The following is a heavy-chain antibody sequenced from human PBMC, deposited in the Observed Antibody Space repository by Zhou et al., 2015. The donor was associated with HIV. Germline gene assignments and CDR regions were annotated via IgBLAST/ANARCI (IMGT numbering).Heavy chain of an antibody. CDR2: IIPIFGTA. V-gene: IGHV1-69*12. D-gene: IGHD6-6*01. CDR1: GGTFSSYA. Sequence: QVQLVQSGAEVKKPGSSVKVSCKASGGTFSSYAISWVRQAPGQGLEWMGGIIPIFGTANYAQKFQGRVTITADESTSTAYMELSSLRSEDTAVYYCARDIHPRSSSSFSGWVAEADYYYYYGMDVWGQGTTGHRLL. CDR3: ARDIHPRSSSSFSGWVAEADYYYYYGMDV. J-gene: IGHJ6*02.